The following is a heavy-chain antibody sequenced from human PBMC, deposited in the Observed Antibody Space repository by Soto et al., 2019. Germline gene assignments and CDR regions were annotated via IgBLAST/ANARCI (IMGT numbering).Heavy chain of an antibody. CDR1: GFTFSDYW. Sequence: GGSLRLSCAASGFTFSDYWMHWVRQAPGKGLERVSRIKRDGSTTNYADSVKGRFTISRDNAKNTLYLEMNSLRVEDTADYYCARGASNPYYEDCWGKGTTVTVSS. CDR3: ARGASNPYYEDC. V-gene: IGHV3-74*01. J-gene: IGHJ6*03. CDR2: IKRDGSTT.